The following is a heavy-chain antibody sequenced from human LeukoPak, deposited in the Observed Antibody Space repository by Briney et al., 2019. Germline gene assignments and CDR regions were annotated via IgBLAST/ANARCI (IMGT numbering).Heavy chain of an antibody. J-gene: IGHJ6*02. CDR3: ARPLTLIQNHQSYYYGMDI. Sequence: GASVTVSCKASGGSFTTNGVSWVRQAPRQGHEWMGRIIPTVDKPIYAQNFQGRVTIAADKSTGTAYMELSSLRSEDTAVYYCARPLTLIQNHQSYYYGMDIWGQGTTVTVSS. CDR1: GGSFTTNG. V-gene: IGHV1-69*04. CDR2: IIPTVDKP. D-gene: IGHD1-1*01.